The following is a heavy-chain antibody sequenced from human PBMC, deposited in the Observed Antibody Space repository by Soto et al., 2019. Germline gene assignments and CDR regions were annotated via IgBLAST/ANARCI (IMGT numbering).Heavy chain of an antibody. CDR3: AGGRIRVAGSSAYSGMDV. V-gene: IGHV1-69*13. CDR1: GGNPSNSA. J-gene: IGHJ6*02. CDR2: IIPVFGIV. Sequence: SVKVSCKASGGNPSNSAISWVRQAPGQGLEWMGGIIPVFGIVSYAQNFQGRVTITADESTSAAYMELSSLRSEDTAVYFCAGGRIRVAGSSAYSGMDVWGQGTTVTVSS. D-gene: IGHD6-19*01.